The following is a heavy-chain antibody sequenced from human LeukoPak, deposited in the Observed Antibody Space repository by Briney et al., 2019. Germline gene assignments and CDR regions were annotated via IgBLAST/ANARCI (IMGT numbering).Heavy chain of an antibody. CDR3: ATVPPAHFDYGDSY. CDR1: GYTLTELS. Sequence: ASVKVSCKVSGYTLTELSMHWVRQVPGKGLEWMGGFDPEDGETIYAQKFQGRVTMTEDTSTDTAYMEPSSLRSEDTAVYYCATVPPAHFDYGDSYWGQGTLVTVSS. CDR2: FDPEDGET. J-gene: IGHJ4*02. V-gene: IGHV1-24*01. D-gene: IGHD4-17*01.